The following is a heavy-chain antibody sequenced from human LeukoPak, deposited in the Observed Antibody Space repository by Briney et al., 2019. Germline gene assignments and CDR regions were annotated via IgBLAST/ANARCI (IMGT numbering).Heavy chain of an antibody. Sequence: AGGSLRLSCAASGFTFSSYGMHWVRQVPGKGLEWVAVISYDGSNKYYADSVKGRFTISRDNSKNTLYLQMNSLRAEDTAVYYCAKAGYSYVYAHMDVRGQGTTVTVSS. CDR3: AKAGYSYVYAHMDV. D-gene: IGHD5-18*01. V-gene: IGHV3-30*18. J-gene: IGHJ6*02. CDR1: GFTFSSYG. CDR2: ISYDGSNK.